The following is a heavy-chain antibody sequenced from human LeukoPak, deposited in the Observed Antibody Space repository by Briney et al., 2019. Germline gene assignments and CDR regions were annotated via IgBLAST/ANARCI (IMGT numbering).Heavy chain of an antibody. CDR3: ARDMGSSSWYPRGPYDY. CDR1: GFTFDDYA. J-gene: IGHJ4*02. V-gene: IGHV3-9*01. CDR2: ISWNSGSM. Sequence: GGSLRLSCAASGFTFDDYAMHWVWQAPGKGLEWVSGISWNSGSMDYADSVKGRFTISRDNAKNSLYLQMNSLRAEDTAVYYCARDMGSSSWYPRGPYDYWGQGTLVTVSS. D-gene: IGHD6-13*01.